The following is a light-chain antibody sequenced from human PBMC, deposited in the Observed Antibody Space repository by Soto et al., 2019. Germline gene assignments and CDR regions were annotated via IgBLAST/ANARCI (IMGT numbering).Light chain of an antibody. V-gene: IGLV1-40*01. CDR1: SSNIGAGYD. CDR2: GNI. Sequence: QSVLTQPPSVSGAPGQRVTISCTGSSSNIGAGYDVHWYQQLPGTAPKLLIYGNINRPSGVPDRFSGSKSGTSASLAITGLQAEDEADYYCQSYDSSLSAPVFGTGTKLTVL. CDR3: QSYDSSLSAPV. J-gene: IGLJ1*01.